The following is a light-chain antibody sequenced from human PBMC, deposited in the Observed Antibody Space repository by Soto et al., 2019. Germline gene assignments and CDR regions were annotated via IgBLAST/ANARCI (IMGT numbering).Light chain of an antibody. CDR1: QTVSSIY. CDR3: QQRSNWPPGLT. J-gene: IGKJ5*01. Sequence: EIVSTQSPGTLSLSPGERATISCRASQTVSSIYLAWYQQKPGQAPRLLIYDASNRATGIPARFSGSGSGTDFTLTISSLEPEDFAVYYCQQRSNWPPGLTFGQGTRVEIK. CDR2: DAS. V-gene: IGKV3-11*01.